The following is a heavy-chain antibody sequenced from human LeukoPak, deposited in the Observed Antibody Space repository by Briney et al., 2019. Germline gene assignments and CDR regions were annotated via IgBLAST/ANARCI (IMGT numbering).Heavy chain of an antibody. J-gene: IGHJ4*02. CDR1: GFTFSTYG. CDR3: VRQAQEDY. CDR2: ISYDGSNK. Sequence: GKSLRLSCAASGFTFSTYGIHWVRQAPGKGLEWVAVISYDGSNKYYADSVKGRFTISRDNSNYTLYLRMNNLRSEDTAVYYCVRQAQEDYWGQGTLVTVSS. V-gene: IGHV3-30*03.